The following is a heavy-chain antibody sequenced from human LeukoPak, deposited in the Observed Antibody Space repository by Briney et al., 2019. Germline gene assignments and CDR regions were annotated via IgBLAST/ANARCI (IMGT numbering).Heavy chain of an antibody. Sequence: SETLSLTCTVSGGSISSYYWSWIRQPPGKGLEWIGYIYYSGSTNYNPSLKSRVTISVDTSKNQFSLKLSSVTAADTAVYYCARQGRRYSSSWYGNPHYYYYYYGMDVWGQGTTVTVSS. D-gene: IGHD6-13*01. V-gene: IGHV4-59*08. CDR3: ARQGRRYSSSWYGNPHYYYYYYGMDV. CDR1: GGSISSYY. CDR2: IYYSGST. J-gene: IGHJ6*02.